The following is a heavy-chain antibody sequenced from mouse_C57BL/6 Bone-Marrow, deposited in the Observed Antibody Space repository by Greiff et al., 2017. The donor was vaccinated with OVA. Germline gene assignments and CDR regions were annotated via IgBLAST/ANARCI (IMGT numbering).Heavy chain of an antibody. CDR3: ARADYYGSSYDPPWYFDV. V-gene: IGHV5-16*01. Sequence: EVKLVESEGGLVQPGSSMKLSCTASGFTFSDYYMAWVRQVPEKGLEWVANINYDGSSTYYLDSLKSRFIISRDNAKNILYLQMSSLKSEDTATYYCARADYYGSSYDPPWYFDVWGTGTTVTVSS. CDR2: INYDGSST. D-gene: IGHD1-1*01. CDR1: GFTFSDYY. J-gene: IGHJ1*03.